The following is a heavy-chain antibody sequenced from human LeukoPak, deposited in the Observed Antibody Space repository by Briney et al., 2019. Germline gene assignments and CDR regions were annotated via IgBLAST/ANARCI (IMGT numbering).Heavy chain of an antibody. CDR3: TRDTGTTGEVKFDP. J-gene: IGHJ5*02. V-gene: IGHV4-4*07. CDR1: GGSFSGYY. D-gene: IGHD4-17*01. Sequence: SETLSLTCAVYGGSFSGYYWSWIRQPAGKGLEWIGRIYTSGSTTYNPSLKSRVTMSVDTSKSQFSLNLMSVTAADTAVYYCTRDTGTTGEVKFDPWDQGTLVTVSS. CDR2: IYTSGST.